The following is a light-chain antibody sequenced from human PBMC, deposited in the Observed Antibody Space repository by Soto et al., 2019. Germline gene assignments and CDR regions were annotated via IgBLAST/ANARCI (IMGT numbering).Light chain of an antibody. CDR2: DAS. CDR3: QQYYDFRT. Sequence: DIQMTQSPSTLSATVGDRVTITCRASQSISTWVAWYQQKPGKAPKLLIYDASSLEVGVPSRFSGSGSRTEFTLTISSLQPDDYGTYYCQQYYDFRTFGQGTKVDIK. CDR1: QSISTW. J-gene: IGKJ1*01. V-gene: IGKV1-5*01.